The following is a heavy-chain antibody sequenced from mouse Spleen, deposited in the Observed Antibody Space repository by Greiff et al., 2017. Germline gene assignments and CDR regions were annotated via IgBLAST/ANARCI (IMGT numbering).Heavy chain of an antibody. J-gene: IGHJ4*01. CDR3: TRWIHAMDY. CDR1: GYTFTSYW. V-gene: IGHV1-69*02. Sequence: QVQLQQSGAELVRPGASVKLSCKASGYTFTSYWINWVKQRPGQGLEWIGNIYPSDSYTNYNQKFKDKATLTVDKSSSTAYMQLSSPTSEDSAVYYCTRWIHAMDYWGQGTSVTVSS. CDR2: IYPSDSYT.